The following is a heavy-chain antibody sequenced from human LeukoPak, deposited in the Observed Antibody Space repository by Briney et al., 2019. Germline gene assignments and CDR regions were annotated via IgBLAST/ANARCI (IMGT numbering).Heavy chain of an antibody. J-gene: IGHJ4*02. Sequence: GGSLRLSCVASGFTFSTFGMHWVRQAPGKGLEWVAFIQYDGGDPHYADSVKGRFTISRDNSKNTLYLQMNSLRAEDTAVYYCARAYGGKGDYFDYWGQGTLVTVSS. CDR1: GFTFSTFG. D-gene: IGHD4-23*01. V-gene: IGHV3-30*02. CDR3: ARAYGGKGDYFDY. CDR2: IQYDGGDP.